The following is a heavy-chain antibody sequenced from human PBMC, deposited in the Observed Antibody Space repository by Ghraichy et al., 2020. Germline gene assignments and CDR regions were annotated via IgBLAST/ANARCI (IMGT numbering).Heavy chain of an antibody. CDR3: ARVPTMFGVAPWGMDI. Sequence: SQTLALTCTVSGASISGFYWSWIRQPPGRGLEWIGHLYYSGTTNYSPSLKSRLTLSVDRSQNLVSLRLSAMTSADTAVYYCARVPTMFGVAPWGMDIWGQGTTVTVS. D-gene: IGHD3-3*01. CDR1: GASISGFY. CDR2: LYYSGTT. V-gene: IGHV4-59*01. J-gene: IGHJ6*02.